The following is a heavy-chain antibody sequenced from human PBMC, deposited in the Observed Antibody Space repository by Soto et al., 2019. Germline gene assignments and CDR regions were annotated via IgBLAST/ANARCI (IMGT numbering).Heavy chain of an antibody. CDR3: GKGRSGDVGVFY. J-gene: IGHJ4*02. V-gene: IGHV1-2*02. CDR1: GYSFTGYY. CDR2: ISPNSGGT. Sequence: QVQLVQSGAEVKNSGASVKISCKASGYSFTGYYIHWVRQAPGQGFEWMGEISPNSGGTKYAQKFQGRVTMTRDTSITTVYMELSNLSPDDTAVYYCGKGRSGDVGVFYWGQGTLVTVYS. D-gene: IGHD1-26*01.